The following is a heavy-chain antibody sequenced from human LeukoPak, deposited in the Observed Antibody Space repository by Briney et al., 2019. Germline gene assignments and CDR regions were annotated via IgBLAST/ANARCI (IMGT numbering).Heavy chain of an antibody. J-gene: IGHJ5*02. V-gene: IGHV1-69*04. D-gene: IGHD6-13*01. Sequence: SVKVSCKASGGTFSSYAISWVRQAPGQGLEWMGRIIPILGIANYAQKFQGRVTITADKSTSTAYMELSSLRSEDTAVYYCARCLPNSSSCSWFDPWGQGTLVTVSS. CDR2: IIPILGIA. CDR3: ARCLPNSSSCSWFDP. CDR1: GGTFSSYA.